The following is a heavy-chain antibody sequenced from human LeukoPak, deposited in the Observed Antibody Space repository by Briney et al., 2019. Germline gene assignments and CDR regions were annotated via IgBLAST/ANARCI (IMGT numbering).Heavy chain of an antibody. CDR2: ISHSGAT. Sequence: SGTLSLTCAVSGDPITSANWWSWVRQSPGKGLEWIGEISHSGATNHNPSLKSRVTMSLDKSKNQLSLRVNSVTAADADVYYCVRGDDYIFDYWGQGTLVTVSS. D-gene: IGHD4-11*01. CDR3: VRGDDYIFDY. CDR1: GDPITSANW. V-gene: IGHV4-4*02. J-gene: IGHJ4*02.